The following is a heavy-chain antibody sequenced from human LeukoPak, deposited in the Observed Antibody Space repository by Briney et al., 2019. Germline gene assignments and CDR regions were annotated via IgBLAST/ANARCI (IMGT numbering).Heavy chain of an antibody. J-gene: IGHJ4*02. CDR1: GGSFSGYY. V-gene: IGHV4-34*01. Sequence: PSETLSLTCAAYGGSFSGYYWSWIRQPPGKGLEWIGEINHSGSTNYNPSLKSRVTISVDTSKNQFSLKLSSVTAADTAVYYCARLTRTMSLGIDYWGQGTLVTVSS. CDR3: ARLTRTMSLGIDY. D-gene: IGHD3-10*02. CDR2: INHSGST.